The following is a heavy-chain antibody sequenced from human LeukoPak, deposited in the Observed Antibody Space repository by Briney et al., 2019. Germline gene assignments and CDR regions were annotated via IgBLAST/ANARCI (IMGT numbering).Heavy chain of an antibody. D-gene: IGHD6-13*01. CDR3: ATGITAAVYYFDY. CDR1: GYTFTSYA. CDR2: IIPILGIA. V-gene: IGHV1-69*04. J-gene: IGHJ4*02. Sequence: SVKVSCKASGYTFTSYAMNWVRQAPGQGLEWMGRIIPILGIANYAQKFQGRVTMTEDTSTDTAYMELSSLRSEDTAVYYCATGITAAVYYFDYWGQGTLVTVSS.